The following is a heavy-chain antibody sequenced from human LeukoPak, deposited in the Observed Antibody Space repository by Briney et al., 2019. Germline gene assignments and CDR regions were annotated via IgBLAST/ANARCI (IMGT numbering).Heavy chain of an antibody. CDR2: SKYDGSTK. CDR1: GFTFSNAW. V-gene: IGHV3-74*01. D-gene: IGHD2/OR15-2a*01. CDR3: ARSDYFHN. J-gene: IGHJ3*01. Sequence: GGSLRLSCAASGFTFSNAWMHWVRQAPGKGLMWVSQSKYDGSTKSYAASVRGRFTISRDNAKNTLYLHMDSLRAEDTAVYYCARSDYFHNWGQGTMVVVSA.